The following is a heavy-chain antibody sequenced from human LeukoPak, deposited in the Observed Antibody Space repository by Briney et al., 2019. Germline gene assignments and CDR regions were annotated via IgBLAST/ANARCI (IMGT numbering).Heavy chain of an antibody. CDR1: GFTFSSYW. Sequence: GGSLRLSCAASGFTFSSYWMHWVRQTPGKGLMWVARVKSDGSTIYADSVQGRFTISRDNAKNMVYLHMNSLRADDTAIYYCTRAITYFYGSVTYDWFDSWGQGTRVTVSS. V-gene: IGHV3-74*01. J-gene: IGHJ5*01. CDR2: VKSDGST. D-gene: IGHD3-10*01. CDR3: TRAITYFYGSVTYDWFDS.